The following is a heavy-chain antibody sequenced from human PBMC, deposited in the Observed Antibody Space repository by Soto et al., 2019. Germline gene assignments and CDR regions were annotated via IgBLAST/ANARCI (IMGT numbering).Heavy chain of an antibody. CDR2: VYYSGST. CDR3: ARDRGGGGYYYGMDV. V-gene: IGHV4-39*02. Sequence: PSETLSLTCTVSGGSVSSSSYYWGWVRQPPGKGLEWIGSVYYSGSTYYNPSLESRVTISVDKSKNQFSLKLMSLSAADTAVYYCARDRGGGGYYYGMDVWGQGTTVTVAS. D-gene: IGHD2-15*01. CDR1: GGSVSSSSYY. J-gene: IGHJ6*02.